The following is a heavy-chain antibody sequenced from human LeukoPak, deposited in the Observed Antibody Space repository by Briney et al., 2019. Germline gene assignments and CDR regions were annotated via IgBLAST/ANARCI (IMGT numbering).Heavy chain of an antibody. CDR3: ARLFEPPKNWFDP. CDR1: GGSISSYY. CDR2: IYTSGST. V-gene: IGHV4-4*09. D-gene: IGHD2-21*01. J-gene: IGHJ5*02. Sequence: SETLSLTCTVSGGSISSYYWSWIRQPPGKGLEWIGYIYTSGSTNYSPSLKSRVTISVDTSKNQFSLKLSSVTAADTAVYYCARLFEPPKNWFDPWGQGTLVTVSS.